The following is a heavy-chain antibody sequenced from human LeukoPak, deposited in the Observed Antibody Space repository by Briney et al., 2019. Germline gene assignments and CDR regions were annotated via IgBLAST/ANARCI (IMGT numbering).Heavy chain of an antibody. CDR3: ASKLVAPFDS. J-gene: IGHJ4*02. V-gene: IGHV3-30*02. CDR2: IRYDGTTK. CDR1: GFSFSTYG. Sequence: GGSLRLSCAASGFSFSTYGMHWVRQAPGKGLEWVAFIRYDGTTKYYVDSVKGRFIISRDNSKDMLFPQMNSLRAEDTAVYYCASKLVAPFDSWGQGILVTVSS.